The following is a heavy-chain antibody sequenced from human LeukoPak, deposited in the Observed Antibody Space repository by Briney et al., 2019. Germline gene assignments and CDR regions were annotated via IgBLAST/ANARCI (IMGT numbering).Heavy chain of an antibody. CDR3: ATASKGSGSFYTTDH. V-gene: IGHV3-33*01. D-gene: IGHD3-10*01. CDR1: GFSFSSYG. J-gene: IGHJ5*02. Sequence: PGRSLRLSCAASGFSFSSYGMHWVRQAPGKGLERVAVIWYDGSEKYYADSVKGRFTISRDNSKNTLYLQMYSLRAEDTAVYYCATASKGSGSFYTTDHWGQGTLVTVSS. CDR2: IWYDGSEK.